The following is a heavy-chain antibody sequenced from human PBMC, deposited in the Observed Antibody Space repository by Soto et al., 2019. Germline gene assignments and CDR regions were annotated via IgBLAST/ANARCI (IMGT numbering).Heavy chain of an antibody. D-gene: IGHD2-15*01. Sequence: SETLSLTCIVSGGSISSYYWSWIRQPPGKGLEWIGYIYYSGSTNYNPSLKSRVTISVDTSKNQFSLKLSSVTAADTAVYYCARAERWELRFDYWGQGTLVTVSS. V-gene: IGHV4-59*08. CDR2: IYYSGST. CDR1: GGSISSYY. CDR3: ARAERWELRFDY. J-gene: IGHJ4*02.